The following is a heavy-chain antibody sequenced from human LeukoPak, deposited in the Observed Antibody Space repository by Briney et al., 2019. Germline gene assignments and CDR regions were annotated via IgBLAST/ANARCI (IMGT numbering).Heavy chain of an antibody. CDR3: ARYTRITMVRGVIITGIYYFDY. J-gene: IGHJ4*02. V-gene: IGHV4-34*01. Sequence: PSETLSLTCAVYGGSFSGYYWSWIRQPPGKGLEWIGEINHSGNNNYNPSLKSRLPISVDTSKDHFSLKLSSVTAVDTAVYYCARYTRITMVRGVIITGIYYFDYWGQGTLVTVSS. CDR2: INHSGNN. D-gene: IGHD3-10*01. CDR1: GGSFSGYY.